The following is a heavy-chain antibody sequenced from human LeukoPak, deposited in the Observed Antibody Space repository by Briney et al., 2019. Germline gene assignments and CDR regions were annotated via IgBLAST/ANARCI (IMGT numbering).Heavy chain of an antibody. CDR2: IRYDGSYK. CDR3: AKVDY. V-gene: IGHV3-30*02. Sequence: AGGSLRLSCAASGFTLSSYGMHWVRQAPGKGLEWVAFIRYDGSYKHYADSVKGRFTISRDTSKNTLYLQMNSLRVEDTAVYYCAKVDYWGQGTLVTVSS. CDR1: GFTLSSYG. J-gene: IGHJ4*02.